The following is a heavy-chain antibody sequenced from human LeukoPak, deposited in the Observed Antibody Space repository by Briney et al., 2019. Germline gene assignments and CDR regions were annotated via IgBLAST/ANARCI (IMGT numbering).Heavy chain of an antibody. Sequence: GGSLRLSCAASGFTFSSYGMHWVRQAPSKGLEWVAVIWYDGSNKYYADSVKGRFTISRDNSKNTLYLQMNSLRAEDTAVYYCARDSNGSGFKPLYGMDVWGQGTTVTVSS. CDR3: ARDSNGSGFKPLYGMDV. V-gene: IGHV3-33*01. D-gene: IGHD3-10*01. CDR2: IWYDGSNK. J-gene: IGHJ6*02. CDR1: GFTFSSYG.